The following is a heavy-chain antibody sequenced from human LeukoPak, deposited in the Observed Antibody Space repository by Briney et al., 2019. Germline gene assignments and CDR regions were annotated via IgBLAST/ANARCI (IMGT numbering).Heavy chain of an antibody. V-gene: IGHV3-21*01. CDR2: ISSSSSYI. CDR3: ARLGNPSIDY. D-gene: IGHD4-23*01. Sequence: GGSLRLSCEASGFTFSHYGMNWVRQAPGKGLDWVSSISSSSSYIYYADSVKGRFTISRDNAKNSVYLQMNSLRADDTAVYYCARLGNPSIDYWGQGTLVTVSS. CDR1: GFTFSHYG. J-gene: IGHJ4*02.